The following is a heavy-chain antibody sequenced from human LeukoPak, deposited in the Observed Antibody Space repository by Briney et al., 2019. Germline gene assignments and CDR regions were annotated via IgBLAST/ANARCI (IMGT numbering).Heavy chain of an antibody. CDR2: IYPGDSDA. Sequence: GESLKISCKGSGYSFTTYWIGWVRPMPGKGLEWMGNIYPGDSDARYSPSFQGQVTIAADNSISTAYLQWSSLKASDTAMYYCARSATPYYYSSGSYEVNYMDVWGKGTTVTVSS. CDR3: ARSATPYYYSSGSYEVNYMDV. CDR1: GYSFTTYW. J-gene: IGHJ6*03. V-gene: IGHV5-51*01. D-gene: IGHD3-10*01.